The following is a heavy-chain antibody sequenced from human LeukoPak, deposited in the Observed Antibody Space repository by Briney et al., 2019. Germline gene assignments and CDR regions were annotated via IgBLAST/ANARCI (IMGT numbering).Heavy chain of an antibody. CDR3: AKDTPLIEYASGWSRNFFDY. CDR2: VTGSAAST. Sequence: GGSLRLSCAASGFTFSGYAMSWVRQAPGKGLEWVSPVTGSAASTYYAESVKGRFTISRDNSKNTLYLQMNSLRAEDTAVYYCAKDTPLIEYASGWSRNFFDYWGQGTLVTVSS. V-gene: IGHV3-23*01. CDR1: GFTFSGYA. J-gene: IGHJ4*02. D-gene: IGHD6-19*01.